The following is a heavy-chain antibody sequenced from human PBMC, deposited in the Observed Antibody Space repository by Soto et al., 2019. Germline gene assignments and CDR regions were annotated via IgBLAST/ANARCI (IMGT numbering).Heavy chain of an antibody. CDR3: ARPGYSGYEKDAFDI. V-gene: IGHV4-39*01. Sequence: PSDTLSLTCTVSGGSIISSSYYCGWLRQPPGKGLEWIGSIYYSGSTYYNPSLKSRVTISVDTSKNQFSLKLSSVTAADTAVYYCARPGYSGYEKDAFDIWGQGTMVT. D-gene: IGHD5-12*01. CDR1: GGSIISSSYY. CDR2: IYYSGST. J-gene: IGHJ3*02.